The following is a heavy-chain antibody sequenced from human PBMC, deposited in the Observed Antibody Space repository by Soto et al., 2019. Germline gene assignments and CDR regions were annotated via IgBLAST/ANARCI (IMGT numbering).Heavy chain of an antibody. CDR3: ARSITGTVSYYYGMDV. Sequence: QVQLVQSGAEVKKPGSSVKVSCKASGGTFSSYAISWVRQAPGQGLEWMGGIIPIFGTANYAQKFQGRVTIIADESTSTADMELSSLRSEDTAVYYGARSITGTVSYYYGMDVWGQGTTVTVSS. J-gene: IGHJ6*02. V-gene: IGHV1-69*12. D-gene: IGHD1-20*01. CDR1: GGTFSSYA. CDR2: IIPIFGTA.